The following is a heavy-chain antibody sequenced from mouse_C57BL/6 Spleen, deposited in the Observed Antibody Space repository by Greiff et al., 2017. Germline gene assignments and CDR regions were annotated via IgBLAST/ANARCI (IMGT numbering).Heavy chain of an antibody. CDR1: GYTFTSYW. J-gene: IGHJ3*01. CDR3: ARDGGAY. CDR2: IDPSDSYT. V-gene: IGHV1-69*01. Sequence: QVHVKQPGAELVMPGASVKLSCKASGYTFTSYWMHWVKQRPGQGLEWIGEIDPSDSYTNYNQKFKGKSTLTVDKSSSTAYMQLSSLTSEDSAVYYCARDGGAYWGQGTLVTVSA.